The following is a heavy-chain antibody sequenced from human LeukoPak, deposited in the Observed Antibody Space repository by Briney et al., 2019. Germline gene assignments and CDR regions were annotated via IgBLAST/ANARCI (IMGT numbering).Heavy chain of an antibody. CDR3: ANLYGDYPDY. CDR1: GFTFSSYG. Sequence: PGGSLRLSCAASGFTFSSYGMHWVRQAPGKGLEWVAVISYDGNNKCHADSVKGRFTISRDNSKNTLYLQMNSLRADDTAVYYCANLYGDYPDYWGQGTLVTVSS. J-gene: IGHJ4*02. V-gene: IGHV3-30*18. CDR2: ISYDGNNK. D-gene: IGHD4-17*01.